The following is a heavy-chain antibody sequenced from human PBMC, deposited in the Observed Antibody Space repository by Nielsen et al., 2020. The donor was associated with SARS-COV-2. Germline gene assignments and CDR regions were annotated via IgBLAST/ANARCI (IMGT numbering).Heavy chain of an antibody. D-gene: IGHD3-16*01. CDR2: MFYIGTA. CDR3: ALITGDAFDI. J-gene: IGHJ3*02. V-gene: IGHV4-61*03. CDR1: GVSVTSGSYF. Sequence: SETLSLTCTVSGVSVTSGSYFWSWIRQAPGERLEWIGYMFYIGTANYNPSFQSRVNISVDTSKNHFSLNLSSVTAADMGVYYCALITGDAFDIWGQGTMVTVSS.